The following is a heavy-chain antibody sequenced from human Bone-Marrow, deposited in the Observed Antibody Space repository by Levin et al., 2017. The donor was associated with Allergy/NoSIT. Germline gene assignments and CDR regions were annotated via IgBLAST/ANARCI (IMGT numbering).Heavy chain of an antibody. J-gene: IGHJ4*02. CDR1: GGSFSGYY. D-gene: IGHD2-2*01. CDR2: INHSGST. Sequence: SETLSLTCAVYGGSFSGYYWSWIRQPPGKGLEWIGEINHSGSTNYNPSLKSRVTISVDTSKNQFSLKLSSVTAADTAVYYCARGSARRSYQLLWDGLGFDYWGQGTLVTVSS. CDR3: ARGSARRSYQLLWDGLGFDY. V-gene: IGHV4-34*01.